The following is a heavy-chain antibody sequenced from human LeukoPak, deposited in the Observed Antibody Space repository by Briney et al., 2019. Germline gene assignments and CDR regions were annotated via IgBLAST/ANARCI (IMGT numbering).Heavy chain of an antibody. D-gene: IGHD3-22*01. V-gene: IGHV4-34*01. CDR2: INRSGST. J-gene: IGHJ4*02. CDR3: ARASYSYDISGWVPFDY. CDR1: GGSFSGYY. Sequence: PSETLSLTCAVYGGSFSGYYWSWIRQPPGKGPEWIGEINRSGSTNYNPSLKSRVTISVDTSKNQFSLRLSSVTAADTAVYYCARASYSYDISGWVPFDYWGQGTLVTVSS.